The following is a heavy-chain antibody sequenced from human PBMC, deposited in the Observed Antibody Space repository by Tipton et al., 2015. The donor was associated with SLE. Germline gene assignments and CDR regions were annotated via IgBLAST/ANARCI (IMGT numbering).Heavy chain of an antibody. V-gene: IGHV4-30-4*01. Sequence: TLSLTCTVSGDSIKNGGFYWSWVRQYPGKGLEWIGNIYYSGNTSYNPSLKSRVTISVDTSKNQFSLNLTSVTAADTAVYYCTREREGTTGTWGHGTMVTVSS. J-gene: IGHJ3*01. CDR2: IYYSGNT. D-gene: IGHD4-17*01. CDR3: TREREGTTGT. CDR1: GDSIKNGGFY.